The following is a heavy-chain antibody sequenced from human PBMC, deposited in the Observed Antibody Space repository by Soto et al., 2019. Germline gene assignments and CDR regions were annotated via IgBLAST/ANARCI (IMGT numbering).Heavy chain of an antibody. D-gene: IGHD3-10*02. CDR3: AKAVDISVRGVPPSDY. J-gene: IGHJ4*02. CDR2: ISYDGNNK. CDR1: GIIFNRFG. V-gene: IGHV3-30*18. Sequence: QVQLVESGGGVVQPGRSLRLSCAASGIIFNRFGMHWVRQAPGKGLEWVAVISYDGNNKFYADSVKGRFTISRDNSHNTLYLQMNSLRPEDTAMYYCAKAVDISVRGVPPSDYWGQGTLVTVS.